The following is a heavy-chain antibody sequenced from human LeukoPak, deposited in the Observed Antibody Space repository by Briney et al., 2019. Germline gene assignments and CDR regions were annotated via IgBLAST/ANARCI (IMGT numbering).Heavy chain of an antibody. Sequence: GGSLRLSCAASGFSISNDWTSWVRQAPGKGLEWVARVKGRSAGETTDYAAPVKGRFTISRDDSKNTLYLQMNSLKTEDTAVYYCTLIQGWGSGSYYRDFWGQGTLVTVSS. V-gene: IGHV3-15*01. CDR3: TLIQGWGSGSYYRDF. D-gene: IGHD3-10*01. J-gene: IGHJ4*02. CDR1: GFSISNDW. CDR2: VKGRSAGETT.